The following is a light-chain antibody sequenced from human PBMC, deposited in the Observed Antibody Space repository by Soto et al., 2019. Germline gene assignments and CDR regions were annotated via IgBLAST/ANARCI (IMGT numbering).Light chain of an antibody. CDR1: QSVHSN. Sequence: EIVMTQSPATLSLSPGETATLSCRASQSVHSNLAWFQQHPGQAPRLLIYGASSKASGIPVRFSGSGSGTEFTLTISSLQPEALATNYCQQASSFPRALTFGGGTKV. V-gene: IGKV3-15*01. CDR3: QQASSFPRALT. J-gene: IGKJ4*01. CDR2: GAS.